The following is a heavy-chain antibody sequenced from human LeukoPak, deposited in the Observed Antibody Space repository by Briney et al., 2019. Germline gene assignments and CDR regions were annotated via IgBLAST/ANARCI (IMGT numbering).Heavy chain of an antibody. J-gene: IGHJ3*02. CDR1: GGSISSGSYY. V-gene: IGHV4-61*02. CDR2: IFTSGST. CDR3: ARSPHTMWTDAFDI. Sequence: SQTLSLTCTVSGGSISSGSYYWSSIRQPAGKGLERIGRIFTSGSTNYNPSLKSRVTISVDTSKNQFSLKLSSVTAADTAVYYCARSPHTMWTDAFDIWGQGTMVTVSS. D-gene: IGHD2-21*01.